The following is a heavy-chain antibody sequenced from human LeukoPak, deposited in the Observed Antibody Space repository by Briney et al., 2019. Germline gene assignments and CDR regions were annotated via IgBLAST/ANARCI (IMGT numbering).Heavy chain of an antibody. J-gene: IGHJ3*02. D-gene: IGHD6-19*01. CDR3: AMAVASISGTGDTFDI. CDR1: GFTFSSYM. V-gene: IGHV3-21*01. CDR2: ISSGGSYI. Sequence: GGCLRLSCAPTGFTFSSYMVTWVRNAPGKGLKGVSAISSGGSYIYYEDSVKGRFTISRHNGKNSLYLQMSSLTPEETAVYYCAMAVASISGTGDTFDIRGEGTMVTVSS.